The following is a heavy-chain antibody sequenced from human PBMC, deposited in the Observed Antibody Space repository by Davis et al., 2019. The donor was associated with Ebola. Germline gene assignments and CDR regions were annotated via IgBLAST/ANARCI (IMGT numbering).Heavy chain of an antibody. J-gene: IGHJ6*02. Sequence: SGPTLVKPTQTLTLTCTFSGFSLSTSGMCVSWIRQPPGKALEWLALIDWDDDKYYSTSLKTRLTISKDTSKNQVVLTMTNMDPVDTATYYCARTTKYYDFIVLGDYYYYYGMDVWGQGTTVTVSS. CDR1: GFSLSTSGMC. D-gene: IGHD3-3*01. CDR2: IDWDDDK. V-gene: IGHV2-70*01. CDR3: ARTTKYYDFIVLGDYYYYYGMDV.